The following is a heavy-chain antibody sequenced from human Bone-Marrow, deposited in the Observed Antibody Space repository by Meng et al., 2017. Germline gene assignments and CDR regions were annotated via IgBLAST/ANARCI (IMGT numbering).Heavy chain of an antibody. D-gene: IGHD3-9*01. CDR2: IIPILGIA. V-gene: IGHV1-69*02. J-gene: IGHJ1*01. Sequence: SVKVSCKASGGTFSSYTISWVRQAPGQGLEWMGRIIPILGIANYAQKFQGRVTITADKSTSTAYMELSSLRSEDTAVYYCALRYFDWLLLSEYFLHWGQGTLVTVSS. CDR1: GGTFSSYT. CDR3: ALRYFDWLLLSEYFLH.